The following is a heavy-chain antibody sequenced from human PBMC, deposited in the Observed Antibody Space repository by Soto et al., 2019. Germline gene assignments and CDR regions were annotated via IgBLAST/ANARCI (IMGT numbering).Heavy chain of an antibody. V-gene: IGHV4-34*01. Sequence: PSETLSLTCAVYGGSFSGYYWSWIRQPPGKGLEWIGEITHSGSTNYNPSLKSRVTISVDTSKNQFSLKLSSVTAADTAVYYCARGYYYYDLGYWGQGTLVTVS. CDR3: ARGYYYYDLGY. CDR2: ITHSGST. D-gene: IGHD3-22*01. J-gene: IGHJ4*02. CDR1: GGSFSGYY.